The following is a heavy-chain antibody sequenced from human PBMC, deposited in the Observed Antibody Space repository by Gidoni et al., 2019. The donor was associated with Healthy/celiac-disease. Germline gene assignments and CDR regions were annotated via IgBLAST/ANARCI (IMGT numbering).Heavy chain of an antibody. D-gene: IGHD2-2*01. CDR1: GGSFSGYY. CDR3: ASHSVVGGFEFDY. Sequence: QVQLQPWGAGLFKPSETLSLTCAVYGGSFSGYYWSWIRQPPGKGVEWVGESNHNGSTNYNPSLKSRVTISVDTSKNQFSLKLSSGTAADTAVYYCASHSVVGGFEFDYWGQGTLVTVSS. V-gene: IGHV4-34*01. J-gene: IGHJ4*02. CDR2: SNHNGST.